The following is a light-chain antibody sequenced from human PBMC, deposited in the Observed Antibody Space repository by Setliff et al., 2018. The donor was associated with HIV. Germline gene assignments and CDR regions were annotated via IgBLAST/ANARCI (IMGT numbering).Light chain of an antibody. Sequence: QSALTQPASVSGSPGQSITISCTGTSSDVGGYSLVSWFQQHPGEAPTLMLYEVSKRPSGVSDRFSGSKSGNTASLTISGLQAEDEGDYYCSSYTSDSSLGFGTGTKV. V-gene: IGLV2-14*02. CDR1: SSDVGGYSL. CDR2: EVS. J-gene: IGLJ1*01. CDR3: SSYTSDSSLG.